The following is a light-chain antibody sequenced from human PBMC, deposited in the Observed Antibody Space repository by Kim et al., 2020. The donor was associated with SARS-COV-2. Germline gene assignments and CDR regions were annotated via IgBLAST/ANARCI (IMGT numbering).Light chain of an antibody. CDR1: SSNIGSNY. V-gene: IGLV1-47*01. Sequence: ELTQPPSASGTPGQRVTISCSGSSSNIGSNYVYWYQQLPGTAPKLLIYRNNQRPSGVSDRFSGSKSGTSASLAISGLRSEDEADYYCAAWDDSLSGWVFGGGIQLTVL. CDR3: AAWDDSLSGWV. J-gene: IGLJ3*02. CDR2: RNN.